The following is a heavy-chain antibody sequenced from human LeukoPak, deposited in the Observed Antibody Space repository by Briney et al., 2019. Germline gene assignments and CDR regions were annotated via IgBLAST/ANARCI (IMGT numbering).Heavy chain of an antibody. Sequence: PGGSLKLSCAASGFTFSGSAMHWVRQASWKGLEWVGRIRSKANNYATAYAASVKGRFTIFRDDSKNTAYLQMNSLKTEDTAVYYCTSSLADWNADLADYWGQGTLVTVSS. V-gene: IGHV3-73*01. J-gene: IGHJ4*02. D-gene: IGHD1-1*01. CDR2: IRSKANNYAT. CDR3: TSSLADWNADLADY. CDR1: GFTFSGSA.